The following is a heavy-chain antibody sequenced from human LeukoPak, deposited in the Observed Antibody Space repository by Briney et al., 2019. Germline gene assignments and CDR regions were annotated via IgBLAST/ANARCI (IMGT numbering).Heavy chain of an antibody. D-gene: IGHD1-1*01. V-gene: IGHV4-34*01. CDR3: AREAERYYFDY. J-gene: IGHJ4*02. CDR1: GGSFSGYY. Sequence: SETLSLTCAVSGGSFSGYYWSWIRQPPGKGLEWIGEINHSGSTNYNPSLKSRVTISVDTSKNQFSLKLSSVTAADTAVYYCAREAERYYFDYWGQGTLVTVSS. CDR2: INHSGST.